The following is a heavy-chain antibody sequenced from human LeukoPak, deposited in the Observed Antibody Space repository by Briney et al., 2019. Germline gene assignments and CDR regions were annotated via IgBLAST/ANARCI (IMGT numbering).Heavy chain of an antibody. CDR1: GFTFSRHN. D-gene: IGHD6-19*01. V-gene: IGHV3-21*01. CDR3: ARAAQWLVPEGYYYYMDV. J-gene: IGHJ6*03. CDR2: ISSRSSYI. Sequence: PGGSLRLSCAGSGFTFSRHNMNWFRQAPGKGLERVSSISSRSSYIFYADSVKGRFTISRDNAKNSLYLQMNSLGAEDTAVYYCARAAQWLVPEGYYYYMDVWGKGTTVTVSS.